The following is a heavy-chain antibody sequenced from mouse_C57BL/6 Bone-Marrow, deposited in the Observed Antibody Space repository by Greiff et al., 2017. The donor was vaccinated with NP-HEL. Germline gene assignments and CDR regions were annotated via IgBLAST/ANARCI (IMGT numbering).Heavy chain of an antibody. CDR2: ISSGSSTI. CDR3: ARLDYAWFAY. CDR1: GFTFSDYG. Sequence: DVHLVESGGGLVKPGGSLKLSCAASGFTFSDYGMHWVRQAPEKGLEWVAYISSGSSTIYYADTVKGRFTISRDNAKNTLFLQMTSLRSEDTAMYYCARLDYAWFAYWGQGTLVTVSA. V-gene: IGHV5-17*01. D-gene: IGHD2-4*01. J-gene: IGHJ3*01.